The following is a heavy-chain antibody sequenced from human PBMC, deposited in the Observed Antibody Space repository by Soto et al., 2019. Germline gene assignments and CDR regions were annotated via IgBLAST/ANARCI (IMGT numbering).Heavy chain of an antibody. V-gene: IGHV4-39*01. CDR3: ARPYVDTSMAPFDY. Sequence: SETLSLTCTVSGDSIISGGYFWGWVRQPPGRGLEWIGSIHYSGRTFDNPSLKSRLTMSVDTSRNQFPLKLASVTAADTAMYYCARPYVDTSMAPFDYWGQGTLVTVSS. CDR2: IHYSGRT. J-gene: IGHJ4*02. D-gene: IGHD5-18*01. CDR1: GDSIISGGYF.